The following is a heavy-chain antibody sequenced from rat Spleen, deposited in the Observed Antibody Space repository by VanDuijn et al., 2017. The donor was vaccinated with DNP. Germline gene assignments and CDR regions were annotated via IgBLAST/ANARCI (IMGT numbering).Heavy chain of an antibody. CDR1: GFTFSADY. CDR3: VRWNSGHFDY. J-gene: IGHJ2*01. V-gene: IGHV5-22*01. D-gene: IGHD4-3*01. CDR2: IGSPAYAH. Sequence: EVQLVESGGGLVQPGRSLKLSCAASGFTFSADYMAWVRQAPAKGRVWVAYIGSPAYAHYYTDSVMGPFAISRDNAQSTLYLQMNSLRSEEMATYYCVRWNSGHFDYWGQGVMVTVSS.